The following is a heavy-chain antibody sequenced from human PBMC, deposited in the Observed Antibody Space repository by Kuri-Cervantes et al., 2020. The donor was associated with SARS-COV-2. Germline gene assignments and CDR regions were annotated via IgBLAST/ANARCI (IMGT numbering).Heavy chain of an antibody. CDR3: ARSVWGSYRPLNWFDP. CDR2: ISAYNGNT. J-gene: IGHJ5*02. V-gene: IGHV1-18*04. CDR1: CYTFTSYG. Sequence: ASLKVSCKASCYTFTSYGISWVRQAPGQGLEWMGWISAYNGNTNYAQKLQGRVTMTTDTATSTAYMELRSLRSDDTAVYYCARSVWGSYRPLNWFDPWGQGTLVTVSS. D-gene: IGHD3-16*02.